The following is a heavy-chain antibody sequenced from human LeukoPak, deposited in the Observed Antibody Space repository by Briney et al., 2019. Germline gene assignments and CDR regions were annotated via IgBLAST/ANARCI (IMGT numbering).Heavy chain of an antibody. J-gene: IGHJ4*02. D-gene: IGHD6-13*01. CDR1: GYTFTSYG. V-gene: IGHV1-18*01. CDR3: ARDDSPATAAADDFAY. CDR2: ISANNGNT. Sequence: ASVKVSCKASGYTFTSYGISWVRQAPGQGLEWMGWISANNGNTNYAQKFQGRVTMATDTSTTTAYMELRSLRSDDTAVYYCARDDSPATAAADDFAYWGQGTLVTVSS.